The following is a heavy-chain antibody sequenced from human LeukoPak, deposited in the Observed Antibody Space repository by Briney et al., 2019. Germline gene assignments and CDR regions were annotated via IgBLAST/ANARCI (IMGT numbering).Heavy chain of an antibody. Sequence: SETLSLTCAVYGGSFSGYYWSWIHQPPGKGLEWIGEINHSGSTNYNPSLKSRVTISVDTSKNQFSLKLSSVTAADTAVYYCARVRTAVAGPWGQGTLVTVSS. CDR1: GGSFSGYY. D-gene: IGHD6-19*01. V-gene: IGHV4-34*01. J-gene: IGHJ5*02. CDR2: INHSGST. CDR3: ARVRTAVAGP.